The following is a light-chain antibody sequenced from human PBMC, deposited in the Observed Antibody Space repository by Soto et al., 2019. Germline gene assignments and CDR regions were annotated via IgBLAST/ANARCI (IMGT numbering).Light chain of an antibody. CDR2: AAS. CDR3: QQDKRFPYT. J-gene: IGKJ2*01. V-gene: IGKV1D-12*01. Sequence: DIQMTQSPSSVSASVGDRVTIACRASQGISSWLAWYQQKPGKAPKLLIYAASNLQSAVPSRFRRSGSGTDFTLTIPRPEPGGFGTYCCQQDKRFPYTFGPGTKLEIK. CDR1: QGISSW.